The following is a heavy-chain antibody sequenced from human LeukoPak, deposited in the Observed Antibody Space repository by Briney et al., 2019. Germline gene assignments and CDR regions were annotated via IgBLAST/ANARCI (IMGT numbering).Heavy chain of an antibody. CDR2: ISAYSGHT. D-gene: IGHD3-22*01. V-gene: IGHV1-18*01. CDR1: GYTFTIYG. CDR3: ARAGHYDSPTHPDS. J-gene: IGHJ4*02. Sequence: ASVKVSCKASGYTFTIYGINWVRQAPGQGLEWMGWISAYSGHTNYVQKLQGRVTMTTDISTGTAYMELRSLRSDDTAVYYCARAGHYDSPTHPDSWGQGTLVTVSS.